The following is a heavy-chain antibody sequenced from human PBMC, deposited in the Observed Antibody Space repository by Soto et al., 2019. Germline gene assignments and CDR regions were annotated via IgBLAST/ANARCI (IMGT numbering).Heavy chain of an antibody. CDR3: ANLASNMAYYYYGMDV. CDR1: GFTFSSYG. J-gene: IGHJ6*02. Sequence: GGSLRLSCAASGFTFSSYGMHWVRQAPGKGLEWVAVISYDGSNKYYADSVKGRFTISRDNSKNTLYLQMNSLRAEDTAVYYCANLASNMAYYYYGMDVWGQGTTVTVSS. D-gene: IGHD3-10*01. CDR2: ISYDGSNK. V-gene: IGHV3-30*18.